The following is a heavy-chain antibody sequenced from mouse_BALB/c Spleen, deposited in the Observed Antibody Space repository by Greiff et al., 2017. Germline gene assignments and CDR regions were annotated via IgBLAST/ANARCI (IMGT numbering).Heavy chain of an antibody. V-gene: IGHV5-9*03. D-gene: IGHD2-4*01. CDR3: ACYNDAYGWFDY. J-gene: IGHJ3*01. CDR1: GFTFSSYT. CDR2: ISSGGGNT. Sequence: EVQGVQSGAGLVKPGGSLKLSCAASGFTFSSYTMPWVRQTPEKRLEWVATISSGGGNTYYPDIVEGRFTINRDNAKNNLYLQMSSLRSEDTALYSCACYNDAYGWFDYWGQGTLVTVSA.